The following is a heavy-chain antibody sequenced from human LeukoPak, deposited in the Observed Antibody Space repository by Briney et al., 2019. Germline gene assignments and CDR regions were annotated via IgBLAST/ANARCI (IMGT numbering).Heavy chain of an antibody. Sequence: PSETLSLTCTVSGGSASSSTYYWGWIPQPPGKGLEWIGSISYSGTNYNNPSLKSRVSISIDTSKNQFSVKLTSVSAADTAMYYCASLGTLRSWGQGTLVTVSS. V-gene: IGHV4-39*01. J-gene: IGHJ5*02. CDR1: GGSASSSTYY. D-gene: IGHD7-27*01. CDR2: ISYSGTN. CDR3: ASLGTLRS.